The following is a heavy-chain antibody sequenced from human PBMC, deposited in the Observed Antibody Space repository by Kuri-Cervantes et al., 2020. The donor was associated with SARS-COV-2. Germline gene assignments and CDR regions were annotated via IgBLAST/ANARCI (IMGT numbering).Heavy chain of an antibody. Sequence: GGSLRLSCAASGFTFSSYGMHWVRQAPGKGLEWVAVISYDGSNKYYADSVKGRFTISRDNSKNTLYLQMNSLRAEDTAGYYCASSLVGATFDYWGQGTLGHRLL. D-gene: IGHD1-26*01. CDR2: ISYDGSNK. CDR1: GFTFSSYG. V-gene: IGHV3-30*03. CDR3: ASSLVGATFDY. J-gene: IGHJ4*02.